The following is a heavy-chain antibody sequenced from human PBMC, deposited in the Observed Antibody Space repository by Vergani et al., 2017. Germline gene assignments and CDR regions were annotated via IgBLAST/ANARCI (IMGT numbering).Heavy chain of an antibody. V-gene: IGHV3-23*01. Sequence: EVQLLESGGGLVQPGGSLRLSCAASGFTFSSYAMSWVRQAPGKGLEWVSAISGSGGSTYYADSVKGRFTISRDNSKNTPYLQMNSLRAEDTAVYYCAKDGVGGSGSYYYYYYGMDVWGQGTTVTVSS. CDR3: AKDGVGGSGSYYYYYYGMDV. D-gene: IGHD3-10*01. CDR2: ISGSGGST. J-gene: IGHJ6*02. CDR1: GFTFSSYA.